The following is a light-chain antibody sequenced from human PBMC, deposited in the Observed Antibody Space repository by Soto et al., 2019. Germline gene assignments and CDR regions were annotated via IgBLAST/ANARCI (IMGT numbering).Light chain of an antibody. Sequence: QSALTQPASVSGSPGQSITISCTGTSSDIGDYDYVSWYQQHPGKAPKLMISDVTHRPSGVSNRFSGSKSGNTASLTISGLQAEDEADYYCSSYTSSGTVVFGGGTKVTVL. CDR2: DVT. CDR3: SSYTSSGTVV. J-gene: IGLJ2*01. V-gene: IGLV2-14*01. CDR1: SSDIGDYDY.